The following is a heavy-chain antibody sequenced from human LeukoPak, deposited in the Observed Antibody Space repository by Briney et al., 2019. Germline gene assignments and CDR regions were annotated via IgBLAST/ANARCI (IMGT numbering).Heavy chain of an antibody. J-gene: IGHJ6*02. D-gene: IGHD3-10*01. V-gene: IGHV1-24*01. CDR3: ATKPYSITMVRGVPPGDYYGMDV. CDR2: FDPEDGET. Sequence: ASVKVSCKVSGYTLTELSMHWVRQAPGKGLEWMGGFDPEDGETIYAQELQGRVTMTEDISTDTAYMELSSLRSEDTAVYYCATKPYSITMVRGVPPGDYYGMDVWGQGTTVTVSS. CDR1: GYTLTELS.